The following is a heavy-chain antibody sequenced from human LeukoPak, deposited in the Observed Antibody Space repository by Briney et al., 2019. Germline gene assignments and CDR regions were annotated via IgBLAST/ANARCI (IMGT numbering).Heavy chain of an antibody. J-gene: IGHJ4*02. D-gene: IGHD3-10*01. CDR3: AGGIYYYGSGSYPDY. Sequence: SVKVSCKASGYTFTSYGISWVRQAPGQGLEWMGRIIPILGIANYAQKFQGRVTITADKSTSTAYMELSSLRSEDTAVYYCAGGIYYYGSGSYPDYWGQGTLVTVSS. V-gene: IGHV1-69*04. CDR2: IIPILGIA. CDR1: GYTFTSYG.